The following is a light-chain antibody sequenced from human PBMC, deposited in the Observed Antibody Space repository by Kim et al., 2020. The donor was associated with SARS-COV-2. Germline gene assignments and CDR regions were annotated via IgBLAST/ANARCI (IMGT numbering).Light chain of an antibody. Sequence: GQSFTLSCTGTSSGVGSYNRVSWYQPPPGTAPKFMIYEVSNRPSGVPDRFSGSKSGNTASLTISGLQAEDEADYYCSSYTSSSTYVFGTGTKVTVL. CDR3: SSYTSSSTYV. CDR1: SSGVGSYNR. J-gene: IGLJ1*01. CDR2: EVS. V-gene: IGLV2-18*02.